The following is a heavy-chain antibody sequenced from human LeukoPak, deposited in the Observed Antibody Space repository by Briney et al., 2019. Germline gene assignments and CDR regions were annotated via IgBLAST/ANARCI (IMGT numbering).Heavy chain of an antibody. D-gene: IGHD4-17*01. Sequence: ASVKVSCKTSGYTFTTYHINWVRQATRQGHEWLGWMNPYSGDRGYAQKFQGRLSITSDTSISTAYMELSSLKSDDTAVYFCARTTSLTASGYDCWGQGTLVTVSS. J-gene: IGHJ4*02. CDR2: MNPYSGDR. CDR3: ARTTSLTASGYDC. CDR1: GYTFTTYH. V-gene: IGHV1-8*03.